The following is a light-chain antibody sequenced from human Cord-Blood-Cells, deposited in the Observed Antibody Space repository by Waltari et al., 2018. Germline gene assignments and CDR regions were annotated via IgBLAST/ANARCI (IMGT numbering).Light chain of an antibody. CDR3: CSYAGSSTWV. CDR2: ECS. CDR1: SSDVGSYNL. V-gene: IGLV2-23*01. Sequence: QSALTQPASVSGSPGQSITLSCTGTSSDVGSYNLVSWYQQHPGKAPKLMIYECSKRPSGVSNRFSGAKSGNTASLTISGRQAEDEADYYCCSYAGSSTWVFGGGTKLTVL. J-gene: IGLJ3*02.